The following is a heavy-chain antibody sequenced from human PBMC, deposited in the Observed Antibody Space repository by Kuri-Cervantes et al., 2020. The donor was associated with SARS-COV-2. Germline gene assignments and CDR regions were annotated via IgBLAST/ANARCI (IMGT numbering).Heavy chain of an antibody. CDR1: GFTFDDYG. V-gene: IGHV3-48*01. Sequence: ETLSLTCAASGFTFDDYGMNWVRQAPGKGLEWVSNIGSSISTIYHADSVKGRFTVSRDNAKNSLYLQMNSLRAEDTAVYYCARAPLSHSNAQPFWFDYWGQGTLVTVSS. J-gene: IGHJ4*02. CDR3: ARAPLSHSNAQPFWFDY. CDR2: IGSSISTI. D-gene: IGHD4-11*01.